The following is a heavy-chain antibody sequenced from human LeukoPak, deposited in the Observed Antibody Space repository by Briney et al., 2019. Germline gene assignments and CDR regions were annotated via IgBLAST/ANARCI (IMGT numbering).Heavy chain of an antibody. V-gene: IGHV3-23*01. J-gene: IGHJ5*02. CDR1: GFTFSSYA. CDR3: AKDQDSMVRGIIWMNNRFDP. CDR2: LSGSGDTT. D-gene: IGHD3-10*01. Sequence: PGGSLRLSCAASGFTFSSYAMSWVRQAPGKGLEWVSALSGSGDTTYYADSVKGRFTISRDNSKNTLYLQMNSLRAEDTAVYYCAKDQDSMVRGIIWMNNRFDPWGQGTLVTVSS.